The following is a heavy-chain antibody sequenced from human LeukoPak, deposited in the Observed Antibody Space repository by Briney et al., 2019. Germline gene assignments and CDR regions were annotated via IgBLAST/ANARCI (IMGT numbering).Heavy chain of an antibody. V-gene: IGHV1-69*13. J-gene: IGHJ6*03. CDR3: ARDGSSSSEDYYYYYMDV. D-gene: IGHD6-6*01. CDR1: GGTFSSYA. Sequence: SVKVSCKASGGTFSSYAISWVRQAPGQGLEWMGGIVPIFGTANYAQKFQGRVTITADESTSTAYMELSSLRSEDTAVYYCARDGSSSSEDYYYYYMDVWGKGTTVTVSS. CDR2: IVPIFGTA.